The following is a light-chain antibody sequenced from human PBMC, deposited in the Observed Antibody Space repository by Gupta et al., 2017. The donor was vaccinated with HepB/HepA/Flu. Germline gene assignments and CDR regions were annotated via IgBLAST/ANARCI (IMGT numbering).Light chain of an antibody. Sequence: DVKLTQSPSFLSASVGDRVTITCRASQGISTYLAWYQQKPGKAPRLLIYAASTLQGGVSSRFSGSGSGTEFTLTISSLQPEDFATYYCLQLNYYPRTFGQGTKLEIK. CDR3: LQLNYYPRT. CDR2: AAS. CDR1: QGISTY. V-gene: IGKV1-9*01. J-gene: IGKJ1*01.